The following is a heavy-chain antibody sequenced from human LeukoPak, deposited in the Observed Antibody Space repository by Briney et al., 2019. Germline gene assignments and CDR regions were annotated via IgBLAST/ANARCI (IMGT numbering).Heavy chain of an antibody. CDR3: ARDGSAMYGMDV. V-gene: IGHV4-39*02. Sequence: SETLSLTCAVSGGSIRNSSFYWGWIRQPPGKGLEWIASIYNSGTTYYNPSIKSRITIFVDTSKNQVSLKLISVTAADTAVYYCARDGSAMYGMDVWGQGTAVTVSS. CDR2: IYNSGTT. D-gene: IGHD2-2*01. J-gene: IGHJ6*02. CDR1: GGSIRNSSFY.